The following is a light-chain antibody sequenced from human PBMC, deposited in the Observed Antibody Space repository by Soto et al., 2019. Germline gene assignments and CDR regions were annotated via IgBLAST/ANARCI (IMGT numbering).Light chain of an antibody. V-gene: IGKV3-15*01. Sequence: EIFITHSPATLSVSPGEIATLACRASQSVSSNLAFYQQKPGQAPRLLIYGASTRATDIPARFSGSGSGTEFTLTISSLQSEDFAEYHCQQYNNWPQTFGQGTKVDIK. CDR3: QQYNNWPQT. J-gene: IGKJ1*01. CDR1: QSVSSN. CDR2: GAS.